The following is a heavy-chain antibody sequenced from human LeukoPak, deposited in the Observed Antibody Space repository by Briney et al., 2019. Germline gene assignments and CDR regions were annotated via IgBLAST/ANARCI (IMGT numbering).Heavy chain of an antibody. Sequence: SETLSLTCTVSGGSISSYYWSWIRQPPGKGLEWIGYIYYRGSTNYNPSLKSRVTISVDTSKNQFSLKLSSVTAADTAVYYCARRRSPSGKLGPRDYYYYYMDVWGKGTTVTVSS. J-gene: IGHJ6*03. CDR2: IYYRGST. CDR1: GGSISSYY. CDR3: ARRRSPSGKLGPRDYYYYYMDV. D-gene: IGHD7-27*01. V-gene: IGHV4-59*01.